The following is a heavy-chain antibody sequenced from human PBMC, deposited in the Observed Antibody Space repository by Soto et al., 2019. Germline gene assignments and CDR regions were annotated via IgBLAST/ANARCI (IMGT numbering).Heavy chain of an antibody. CDR2: IIPIFGTA. CDR1: GGTFSSYT. D-gene: IGHD5-12*01. V-gene: IGHV1-69*12. CDR3: ARGNHRWLQLWYFDL. J-gene: IGHJ2*01. Sequence: QVQLVQSGAEVKKPGSSVTVSCKASGGTFSSYTISWVRQAPGQGLGWMGGIIPIFGTANYAQKFQGRVTITAAESTSTAYMELSSLRSEDTAVYYCARGNHRWLQLWYFDLWGRGTLVTVSS.